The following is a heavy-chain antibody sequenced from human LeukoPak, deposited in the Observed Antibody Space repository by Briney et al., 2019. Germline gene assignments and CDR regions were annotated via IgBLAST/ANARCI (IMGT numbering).Heavy chain of an antibody. J-gene: IGHJ4*02. D-gene: IGHD3-10*01. CDR3: ARELITMVRGVPLRWYYFDY. V-gene: IGHV1-2*02. CDR2: INPNSGGT. Sequence: GASVKVSCKASGYTFPGYFMHWVRQAPGPGHEWVGWINPNSGGTNYAQKFQGRVTMTRDTSISTAYMELSRLRSDDTAVYYCARELITMVRGVPLRWYYFDYWGQGTLVTVSS. CDR1: GYTFPGYF.